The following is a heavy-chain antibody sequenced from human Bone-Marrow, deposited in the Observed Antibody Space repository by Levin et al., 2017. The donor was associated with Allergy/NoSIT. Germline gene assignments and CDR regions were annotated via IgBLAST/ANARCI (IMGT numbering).Heavy chain of an antibody. CDR1: GFTFGVTA. D-gene: IGHD3-22*01. CDR3: AKTRYYNTGKYYYYMDV. Sequence: PGESLKISCEASGFTFGVTAMSWVRQAPGKGLDWVSTISHLGGRTYYADSVQGRFTISRDSSKNTLYLELSSLRAEDTAVYFCAKTRYYNTGKYYYYMDVWGRGTAVTVSS. J-gene: IGHJ6*03. CDR2: ISHLGGRT. V-gene: IGHV3-23*01.